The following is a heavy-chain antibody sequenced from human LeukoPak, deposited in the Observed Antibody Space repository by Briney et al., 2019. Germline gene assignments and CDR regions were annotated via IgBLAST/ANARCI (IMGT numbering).Heavy chain of an antibody. CDR3: AKGPMVRGVIIGGELGY. CDR2: INSDGSST. D-gene: IGHD3-10*01. V-gene: IGHV3-74*01. Sequence: GGSLRLSCAASGFTFSSNYMHWVRQAPGKGPVWVSRINSDGSSTNYADSVKGRFTISRDNAKNTLYLQMNSLRAEDTAVYYCAKGPMVRGVIIGGELGYWGQGTLVTVSS. CDR1: GFTFSSNY. J-gene: IGHJ4*02.